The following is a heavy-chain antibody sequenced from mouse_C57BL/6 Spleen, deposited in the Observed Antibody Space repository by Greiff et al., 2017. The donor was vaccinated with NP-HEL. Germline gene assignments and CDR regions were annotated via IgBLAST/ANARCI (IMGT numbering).Heavy chain of an antibody. CDR3: AGGGSSWFDY. Sequence: VMLVESGAELVRPGASVKLSCKASGYTFTDYYINWVKQRPGQGLEWVARIYPGSGNIYYNEKFKGKATLTAEKSSSTAYMQLSGLTSEDSAVYFCAGGGSSWFDYWGQGTTLTVSS. D-gene: IGHD1-1*01. CDR2: IYPGSGNI. V-gene: IGHV1-76*01. J-gene: IGHJ2*01. CDR1: GYTFTDYY.